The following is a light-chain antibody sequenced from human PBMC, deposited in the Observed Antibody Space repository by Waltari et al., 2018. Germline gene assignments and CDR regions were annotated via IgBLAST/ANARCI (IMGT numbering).Light chain of an antibody. CDR3: QQYYNYPRT. V-gene: IGKV1-5*03. CDR1: QSIDTW. Sequence: DIQMTQSPSTLSASVGDRVTITCRASQSIDTWLAWYQQKPGKAPKLLIYRASSLQSGVPSGFSGSGSGTEFTLTSSSLQPDDFATYYCQQYYNYPRTFGQGTKVEIK. J-gene: IGKJ1*01. CDR2: RAS.